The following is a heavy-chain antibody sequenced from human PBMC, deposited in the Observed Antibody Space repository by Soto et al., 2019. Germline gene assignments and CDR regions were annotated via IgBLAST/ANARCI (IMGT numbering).Heavy chain of an antibody. D-gene: IGHD5-12*01. CDR2: IWYDGSNK. CDR1: GFTFSSYG. CDR3: ARERYSGYVLDY. V-gene: IGHV3-33*01. J-gene: IGHJ4*02. Sequence: QVQLVESGGGVVQPGRSLRLSCAASGFTFSSYGMHWVRQAPGKGLEWVAVIWYDGSNKYYADSVKGRFTISRDNSKNKLYLQMNSLRAEDTAVYYCARERYSGYVLDYWGQGTLVTVSS.